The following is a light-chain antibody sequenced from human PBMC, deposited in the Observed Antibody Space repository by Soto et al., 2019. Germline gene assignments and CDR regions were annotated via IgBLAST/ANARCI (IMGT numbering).Light chain of an antibody. J-gene: IGKJ3*01. CDR2: GAS. Sequence: EIVLTQSPGTLSLSPGERATLSCRASQSVSSSYLAWYQQKPGQAPRLLIYGASSRATGIPDRFSGSGSGTDFTLTISRLEPEDFAVYYCQPWDTFGPGTKVDIK. CDR1: QSVSSSY. V-gene: IGKV3-20*01. CDR3: QPWDT.